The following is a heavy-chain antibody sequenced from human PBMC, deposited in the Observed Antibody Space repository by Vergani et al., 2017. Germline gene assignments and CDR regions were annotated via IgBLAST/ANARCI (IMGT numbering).Heavy chain of an antibody. D-gene: IGHD3-16*01. CDR1: GGSISSYY. CDR3: AGVDGCRGFGGVMD. J-gene: IGHJ4*02. V-gene: IGHV4-59*01. CDR2: MYYSGST. Sequence: QVQLQESGPGLVQPSETLSLPCTVSGGSISSYYWSWIRQPPGKGLEWIGYMYYSGSTNYNPSLKSRVTISVDTAKNQFSLKLRSVTAADTAVYYCAGVDGCRGFGGVMDWGQGTLVTVSS.